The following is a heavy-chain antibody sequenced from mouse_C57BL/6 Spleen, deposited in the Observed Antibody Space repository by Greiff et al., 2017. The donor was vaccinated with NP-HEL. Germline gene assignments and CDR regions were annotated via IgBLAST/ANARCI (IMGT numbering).Heavy chain of an antibody. CDR3: ATYREGIWFAY. Sequence: EVQLQQSGPELVKPGASVKMYCKASGYTFTDYNMHWVKQSHGKSLEWIGYINPNNGGTSYNQKFKGKATLTVNKSSSTAYMELRSLTSEDSAVYYCATYREGIWFAYWGQGTLVTVSA. V-gene: IGHV1-22*01. D-gene: IGHD2-12*01. J-gene: IGHJ3*01. CDR1: GYTFTDYN. CDR2: INPNNGGT.